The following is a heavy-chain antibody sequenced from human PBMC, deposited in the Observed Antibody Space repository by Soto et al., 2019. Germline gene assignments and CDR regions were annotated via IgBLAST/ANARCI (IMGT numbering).Heavy chain of an antibody. CDR3: ATSNYGERD. V-gene: IGHV3-23*01. D-gene: IGHD3-10*01. Sequence: ELQVLESGGGLVQPGGSLRLTCAASGFTLSEYGTSWVRQAPGKGMEWVSFVSGSGDSTYYTDSVKGRFTISRDSSKNTVCLQMNSLRAEDTAVYYCATSNYGERDRGQGTLVTVSS. CDR2: VSGSGDST. CDR1: GFTLSEYG. J-gene: IGHJ4*02.